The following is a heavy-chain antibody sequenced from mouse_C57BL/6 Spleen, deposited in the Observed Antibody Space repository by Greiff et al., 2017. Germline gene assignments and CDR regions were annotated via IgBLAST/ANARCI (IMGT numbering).Heavy chain of an antibody. J-gene: IGHJ2*01. V-gene: IGHV1-15*01. CDR3: TRWSSGRYFDY. Sequence: QVQLQQSGAELVRPGASVTLSCKASGYTFTDYEMHWVKQTPAHGLEWIGAIDPETGGTAYNQKFKGKAILTADKSSSTAYMELRSLTSEDSAVYYCTRWSSGRYFDYWGQGTTLTVSS. D-gene: IGHD3-2*02. CDR2: IDPETGGT. CDR1: GYTFTDYE.